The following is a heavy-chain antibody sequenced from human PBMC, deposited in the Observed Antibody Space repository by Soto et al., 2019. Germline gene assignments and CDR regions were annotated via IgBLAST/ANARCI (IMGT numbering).Heavy chain of an antibody. CDR3: AREGRGKKAGYNGLVSLGY. CDR2: IIPIFHST. CDR1: GSRFSNYV. V-gene: IGHV1-69*06. Sequence: QVQLVQSGAEVKTPGSSLKVSCTVSGSRFSNYVISWVRQAPGHGLEWLGRIIPIFHSTQYAQKFQGRVTITADKSTNTDSLELSSLRSDDTAVYYCAREGRGKKAGYNGLVSLGYWGQGTLVTVSS. J-gene: IGHJ4*02. D-gene: IGHD2-2*02.